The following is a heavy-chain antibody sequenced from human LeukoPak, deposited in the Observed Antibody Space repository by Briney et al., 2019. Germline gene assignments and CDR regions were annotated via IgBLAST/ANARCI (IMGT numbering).Heavy chain of an antibody. J-gene: IGHJ4*02. CDR3: ARGYSYGYYFDS. CDR1: GGSISSGSYY. CDR2: IYTSGST. Sequence: SQTLSFTCTVSGGSISSGSYYWSWIRQPAGKGLEWIGRIYTSGSTNYNPSLKSRVTISVDTSKNQFSLKLSSVTAADTAVYYCARGYSYGYYFDSWGQGTLVTVSS. V-gene: IGHV4-61*02. D-gene: IGHD5-18*01.